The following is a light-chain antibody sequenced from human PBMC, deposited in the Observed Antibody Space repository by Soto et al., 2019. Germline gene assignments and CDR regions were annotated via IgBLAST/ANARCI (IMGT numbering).Light chain of an antibody. V-gene: IGKV3-15*01. CDR2: GAS. CDR1: QSVSSN. CDR3: QQYNNWPLYT. Sequence: EIVMTQSPATLSVSPGERATLSCRASQSVSSNLAWYQQKPGQAPRLLIYGASTRATGIPARLSGSGAATEFTLTISSLQSEDFLVYYCQQYNNWPLYTFGQGTKLEIK. J-gene: IGKJ2*01.